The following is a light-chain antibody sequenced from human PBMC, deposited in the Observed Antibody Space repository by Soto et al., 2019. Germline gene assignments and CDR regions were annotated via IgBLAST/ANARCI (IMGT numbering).Light chain of an antibody. CDR1: QSVSSSY. CDR3: QQYGSSPYT. CDR2: GSS. V-gene: IGKV3-20*01. J-gene: IGKJ2*01. Sequence: EIVLTQSPGTLSLSPGERATLSCRASQSVSSSYLAWYQQKPCQAPRLLIYGSSSRATGIPDRFSGSGSGKYFTLTISRLEPEDFAVYYSQQYGSSPYTFGPGTKLEIK.